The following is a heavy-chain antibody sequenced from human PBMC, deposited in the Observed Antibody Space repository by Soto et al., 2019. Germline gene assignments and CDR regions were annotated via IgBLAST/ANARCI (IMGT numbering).Heavy chain of an antibody. V-gene: IGHV3-15*07. CDR1: GVAFSNAW. CDR3: TTVDLGELHQADY. J-gene: IGHJ4*02. D-gene: IGHD3-16*01. CDR2: IKSKTDGGTT. Sequence: EVQLVDSGGGLVKPGGSLRLTCAASGVAFSNAWRNCVHQSPGKGLEWVGRIKSKTDGGTTDYAGTVKCRCTISRDDSNNTLYLEMNSLNTEVIAVYYCTTVDLGELHQADYWGQGTLVTVSS.